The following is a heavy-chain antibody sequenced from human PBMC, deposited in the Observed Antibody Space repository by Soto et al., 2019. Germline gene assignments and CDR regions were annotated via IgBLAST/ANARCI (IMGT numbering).Heavy chain of an antibody. J-gene: IGHJ4*02. V-gene: IGHV4-31*03. CDR3: ARMSGTYYVPDY. D-gene: IGHD1-26*01. CDR2: IYHSGSP. CDR1: NGSITSSGYY. Sequence: QVQLQESGPRLVEASQTLSLTCTVSNGSITSSGYYWSWIRQPPGKRLEWIGYIYHSGSPFYSPSLQSRLTMSVDTSKNQFSLTLSSVTAADTAVYHCARMSGTYYVPDYWGQGTLVTVSS.